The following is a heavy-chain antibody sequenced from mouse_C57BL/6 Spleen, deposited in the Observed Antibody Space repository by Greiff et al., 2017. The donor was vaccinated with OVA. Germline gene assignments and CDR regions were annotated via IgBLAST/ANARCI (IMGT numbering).Heavy chain of an antibody. J-gene: IGHJ1*03. V-gene: IGHV2-2*01. Sequence: VKLLESGPGLVQPSQSLSITCTVSGFSLTSYGVHWVRQSPGKGLEWLGVIWSGGSTDYNAAFISRLSISKDNSKSQVFFKMNSLQADDTAIDYCARNGANWDADWYFDVWGTGTTVTVSS. CDR1: GFSLTSYG. D-gene: IGHD4-1*01. CDR3: ARNGANWDADWYFDV. CDR2: IWSGGST.